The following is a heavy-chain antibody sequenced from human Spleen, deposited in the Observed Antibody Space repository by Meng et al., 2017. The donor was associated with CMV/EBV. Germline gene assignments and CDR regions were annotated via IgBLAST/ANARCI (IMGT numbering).Heavy chain of an antibody. V-gene: IGHV3-30*04. CDR2: ISYDGTNK. CDR1: GFTFNNYA. D-gene: IGHD5-12*01. J-gene: IGHJ6*02. Sequence: GGPLRLSCTASGFTFNNYAMHWVRQAPGKGLEWVAVISYDGTNKYYADSVKGRFTISRDNSKNTLYLQMNSLRAEDTAVYYCARDFDIVARPNYSYGMDVWGQGTTVTVSS. CDR3: ARDFDIVARPNYSYGMDV.